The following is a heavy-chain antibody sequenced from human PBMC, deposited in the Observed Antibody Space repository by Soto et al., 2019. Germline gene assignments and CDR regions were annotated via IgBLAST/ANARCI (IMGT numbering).Heavy chain of an antibody. CDR2: ISSDGMTT. CDR3: AKEIAVAGDLDY. J-gene: IGHJ4*01. Sequence: GGSLRLSCVASGFAFSYYGIHWVRQAPGKGLEWVGVISSDGMTTYYADSVKGRFTISRDNSKNTLFLQMDSLRPDDTAVYYCAKEIAVAGDLDYWGHGTLVTVSS. V-gene: IGHV3-30*18. D-gene: IGHD6-19*01. CDR1: GFAFSYYG.